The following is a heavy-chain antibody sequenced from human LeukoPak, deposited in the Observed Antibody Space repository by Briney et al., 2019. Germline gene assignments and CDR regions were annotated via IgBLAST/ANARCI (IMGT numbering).Heavy chain of an antibody. Sequence: PGGSLRLSCAASGFTFDDYGMNWVRQAPGKGLEWVSYISSSSSTIYYADSVKGRFTISRDNAKNSLYLQMNSLRAEDTAVYYCARGARIAVAGRYFDYWGQGTLVTVSS. D-gene: IGHD6-19*01. CDR2: ISSSSSTI. V-gene: IGHV3-48*01. J-gene: IGHJ4*02. CDR1: GFTFDDYG. CDR3: ARGARIAVAGRYFDY.